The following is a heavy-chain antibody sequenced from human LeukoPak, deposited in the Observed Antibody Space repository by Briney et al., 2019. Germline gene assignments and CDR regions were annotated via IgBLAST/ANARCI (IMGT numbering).Heavy chain of an antibody. D-gene: IGHD6-19*01. V-gene: IGHV3-74*01. Sequence: PGGALRLSCAASGFTFSTYWMHWVRQAPGKGLVWVSRINSDGSSTNYADSVKGRFTISRDNAKNTLFLQMDSLRAEDTALYYCARPYRSGWINDGFDIWGQGTMVTVSS. CDR3: ARPYRSGWINDGFDI. J-gene: IGHJ3*02. CDR2: INSDGSST. CDR1: GFTFSTYW.